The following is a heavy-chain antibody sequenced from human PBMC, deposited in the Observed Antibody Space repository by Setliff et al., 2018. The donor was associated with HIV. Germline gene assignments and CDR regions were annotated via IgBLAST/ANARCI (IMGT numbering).Heavy chain of an antibody. CDR1: GGSFSGYF. D-gene: IGHD3-16*01. Sequence: PSETLSLTCAVYGGSFSGYFWSWIRQSPGKGLQWIGEINHSGSTTYNPSLKSRVTISVDTSKNQFSLRLKSLTASDTAVYYCARLDTIMLYTDCWGQGTLVTVSS. CDR3: ARLDTIMLYTDC. J-gene: IGHJ4*02. V-gene: IGHV4-34*01. CDR2: INHSGST.